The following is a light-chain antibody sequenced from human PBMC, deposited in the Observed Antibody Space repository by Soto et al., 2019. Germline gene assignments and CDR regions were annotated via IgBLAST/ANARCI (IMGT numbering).Light chain of an antibody. CDR3: SSYRSIGTLV. CDR2: EVS. J-gene: IGLJ1*01. V-gene: IGLV2-8*01. CDR1: SSDVGGYNF. Sequence: QSALTQPPSASGSPGQSVTISCTGTSSDVGGYNFVSWYQQHPGKAPKLMIYEVSKRPSGVPDRFSGSKSGNTASLTVSGLQAEDEADYYCSSYRSIGTLVFGTGTKLTVL.